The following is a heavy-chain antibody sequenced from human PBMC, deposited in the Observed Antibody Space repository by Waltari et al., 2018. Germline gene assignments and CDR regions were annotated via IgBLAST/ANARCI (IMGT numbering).Heavy chain of an antibody. CDR2: ISAANGIP. J-gene: IGHJ4*02. D-gene: IGHD3-9*01. Sequence: QVQLVQSGPEVKKPGASVNISCKASGYRFTNYAIHWARQAPGQRLEWMGWISAANGIPKYSQKFQDRYFITTDTSADTAYLVVHARTFEDTALSYFARGLTGWPYWGQGTLITVSS. CDR1: GYRFTNYA. V-gene: IGHV1-3*01. CDR3: ARGLTGWPY.